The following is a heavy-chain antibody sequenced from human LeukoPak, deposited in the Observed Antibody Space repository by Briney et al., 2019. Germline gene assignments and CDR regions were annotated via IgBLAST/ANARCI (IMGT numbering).Heavy chain of an antibody. CDR2: INPNSGGT. CDR3: ARLSGWSNNNWFDP. V-gene: IGHV1-2*02. CDR1: GYTFTGYY. D-gene: IGHD6-19*01. Sequence: ASVKVSCKASGYTFTGYYMHWVRQAPGQGLEWGGWINPNSGGTNYAQKFQGRVTMTRDTSISTAYMELSRLRSDDTAVYYCARLSGWSNNNWFDPWGQGTLVTVSS. J-gene: IGHJ5*02.